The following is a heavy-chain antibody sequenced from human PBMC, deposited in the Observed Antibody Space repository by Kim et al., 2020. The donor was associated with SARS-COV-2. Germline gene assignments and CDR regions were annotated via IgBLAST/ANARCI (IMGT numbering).Heavy chain of an antibody. CDR1: GGSTSSYY. V-gene: IGHV4-59*08. J-gene: IGHJ3*02. CDR3: STFGELLYGAFDI. Sequence: SETLSLTCTVSGGSTSSYYWSWIRQPPGKGLEWIGYIYYSGSTNYNPSLKSRVTISVDTSKNQFSLKLSSVTAADTAVYYCSTFGELLYGAFDIWGQGT. CDR2: IYYSGST. D-gene: IGHD3-10*01.